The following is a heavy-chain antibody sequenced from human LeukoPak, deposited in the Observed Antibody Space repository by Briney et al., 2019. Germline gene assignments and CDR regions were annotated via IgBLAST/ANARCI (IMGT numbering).Heavy chain of an antibody. CDR2: INHSGST. CDR1: GGSFSGYY. J-gene: IGHJ5*02. V-gene: IGHV4-34*01. Sequence: SQTLSLTCAVYGGSFSGYYWSWIRQPPGKGLEWIGEINHSGSTNYNPSLKSRVTISVDTSKNQFSLKLSSVTAADTAVYYCARGSNWFDPWGQGTLVTVSS. CDR3: ARGSNWFDP.